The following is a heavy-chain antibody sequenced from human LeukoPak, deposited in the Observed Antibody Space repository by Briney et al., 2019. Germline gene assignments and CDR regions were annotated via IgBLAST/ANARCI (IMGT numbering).Heavy chain of an antibody. D-gene: IGHD3-22*01. Sequence: GRSLRLSCAASGFTFSSYAMHWVRQAPGKGLEWVAVISYDGSNKYYADSVKGRSTISRDNSKNTLYLQMNSLRAEDTAVYYCAREGITMIVETYYFDYWGQGTLVTVSS. CDR3: AREGITMIVETYYFDY. CDR2: ISYDGSNK. CDR1: GFTFSSYA. J-gene: IGHJ4*02. V-gene: IGHV3-30-3*01.